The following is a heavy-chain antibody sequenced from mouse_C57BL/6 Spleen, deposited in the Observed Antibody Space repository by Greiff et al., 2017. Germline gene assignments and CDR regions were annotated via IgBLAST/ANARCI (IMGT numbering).Heavy chain of an antibody. CDR1: GYTFTSYW. CDR2: IDPNSGGT. J-gene: IGHJ1*03. Sequence: QVQLKQPGAELVKPGASVKLSCKASGYTFTSYWMHWVKQRPGRGLEWIGRIDPNSGGTKYNEKFKSKATLTVDKPSSTAYMQLSSLTSEDYAVYYCARSEGHYYGSSHWYFDVWGTGTTVTVSS. CDR3: ARSEGHYYGSSHWYFDV. V-gene: IGHV1-72*01. D-gene: IGHD1-1*01.